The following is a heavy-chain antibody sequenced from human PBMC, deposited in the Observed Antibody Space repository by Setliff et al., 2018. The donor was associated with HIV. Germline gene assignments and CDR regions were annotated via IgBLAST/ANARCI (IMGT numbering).Heavy chain of an antibody. V-gene: IGHV1-2*02. CDR2: INCNSGGT. CDR1: GYTFTGSF. Sequence: ASVKVSCKSSGYTFTGSFMHWVRQAPGQGLEWMGWINCNSGGTYYAQNFQGRVTVTRDTSINTVYLEVNGLKSDDTAVYYCAKVLVFGIDVFDIWGQGTMVTVSS. J-gene: IGHJ3*02. D-gene: IGHD3-10*02. CDR3: AKVLVFGIDVFDI.